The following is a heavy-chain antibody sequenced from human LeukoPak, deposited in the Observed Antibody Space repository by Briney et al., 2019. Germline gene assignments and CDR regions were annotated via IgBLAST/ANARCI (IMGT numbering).Heavy chain of an antibody. CDR2: IKEDGSEV. D-gene: IGHD3-10*01. CDR3: VTDQTGRHPYFFDY. J-gene: IGHJ4*02. CDR1: GFNFSTYW. Sequence: GGSLRLSCAASGFNFSTYWMTWVRQVPGKGLEWVANIKEDGSEVYYVDAVKGRFSISRDNAKTSLYLQMNNLSVADTAVYYCVTDQTGRHPYFFDYWGQGTLVTVSS. V-gene: IGHV3-7*01.